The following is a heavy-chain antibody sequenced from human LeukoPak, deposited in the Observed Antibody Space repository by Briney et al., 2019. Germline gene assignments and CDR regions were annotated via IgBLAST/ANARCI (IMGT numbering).Heavy chain of an antibody. CDR3: ARNPEYSSSWYHFDY. V-gene: IGHV4-34*01. D-gene: IGHD6-13*01. Sequence: SETLSLTCAVYGGSFSGYYWSWIRQPPGKGLEWIGEINHSGSTNYNPSLKSRVTISVDTSKNQFSLKLSSVTAADTAVYYCARNPEYSSSWYHFDYWGQGTLVTVSS. CDR1: GGSFSGYY. CDR2: INHSGST. J-gene: IGHJ4*02.